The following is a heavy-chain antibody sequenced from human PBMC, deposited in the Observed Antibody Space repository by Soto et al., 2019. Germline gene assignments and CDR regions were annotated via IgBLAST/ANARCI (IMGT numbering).Heavy chain of an antibody. CDR3: EIVFIVVVVAAHFDY. CDR2: ISYDGSNK. V-gene: IGHV3-30-3*01. CDR1: GFTFSSYA. J-gene: IGHJ4*02. Sequence: GGSLRLSCAASGFTFSSYAMHWVRQAPGKGLGWVAVISYDGSNKYYADSVKGRFTISRDNSKNTLYLQMNSLRAEDTAVYYYEIVFIVVVVAAHFDYWGQGTLAPVSS. D-gene: IGHD2-15*01.